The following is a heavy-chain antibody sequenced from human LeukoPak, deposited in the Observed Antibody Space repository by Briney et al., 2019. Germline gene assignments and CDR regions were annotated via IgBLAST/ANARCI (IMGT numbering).Heavy chain of an antibody. CDR2: INSDGSST. D-gene: IGHD2-21*02. CDR3: AKACIHGDCPFEY. Sequence: GGSLRLSCAASGFTFSSYWMHRVRQAPGKGLVWVSRINSDGSSTTYADSVKGRFTISRDNAKNTLYLQMNSLRAEDTAVYYCAKACIHGDCPFEYWGQGTLVTVSS. J-gene: IGHJ4*02. CDR1: GFTFSSYW. V-gene: IGHV3-74*01.